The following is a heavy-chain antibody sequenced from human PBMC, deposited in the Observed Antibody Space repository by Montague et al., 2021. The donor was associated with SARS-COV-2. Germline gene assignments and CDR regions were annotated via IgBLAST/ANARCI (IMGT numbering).Heavy chain of an antibody. CDR3: ANFYSGSYNY. CDR2: IGAGGDT. D-gene: IGHD1-26*01. CDR1: GFTFSRHD. J-gene: IGHJ4*01. V-gene: IGHV3-13*01. Sequence: SLRLSCAASGFTFSRHDMHWIRQATGKGLEWVSGIGAGGDTYYAASVKGRSSISRENDKNFLYLQINSLRAGDTAVYYCANFYSGSYNYWGHGSLVTVSS.